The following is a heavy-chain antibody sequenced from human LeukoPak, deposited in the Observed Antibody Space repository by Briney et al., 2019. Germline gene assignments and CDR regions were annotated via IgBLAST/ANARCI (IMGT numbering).Heavy chain of an antibody. CDR1: GGSISSSSYY. V-gene: IGHV4-39*07. CDR3: AREFYYGSGTCFDY. J-gene: IGHJ4*02. CDR2: IYYSGST. D-gene: IGHD3-10*01. Sequence: SETLSLTCTVSGGSISSSSYYWGWIRQPPGKGLEWIGSIYYSGSTYYNPSLKSRVTISVDTSKNQFSLKLSSVTAADTAVYYCAREFYYGSGTCFDYWGQGTLVTVSS.